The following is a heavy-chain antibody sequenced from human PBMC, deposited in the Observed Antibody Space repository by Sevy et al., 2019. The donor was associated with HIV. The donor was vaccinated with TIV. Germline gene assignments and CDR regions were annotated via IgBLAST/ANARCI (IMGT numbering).Heavy chain of an antibody. D-gene: IGHD3-10*01. CDR2: ISKSSSYI. V-gene: IGHV3-21*04. J-gene: IGHJ6*02. Sequence: GGSLRLSCAASGSSFESFAMNWVRQAPGKGLEWVAYISKSSSYIYYADSVKGRFTISRDNAKNSLFLQMNILGAEDTAIYYCTMGSGIDYYEKGMDLWGQGTTVTVSS. CDR1: GSSFESFA. CDR3: TMGSGIDYYEKGMDL.